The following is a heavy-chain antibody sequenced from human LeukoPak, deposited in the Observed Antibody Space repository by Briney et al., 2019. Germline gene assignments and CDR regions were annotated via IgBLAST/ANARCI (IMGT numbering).Heavy chain of an antibody. CDR2: ISAYNGKT. J-gene: IGHJ4*02. CDR3: ATLPTVTRPHDY. D-gene: IGHD4-11*01. Sequence: XGCISAYNGKTNYAQELQGRVTMTTDTSTSTAYMELRSLRSDDTAVYYCATLPTVTRPHDYWGQGTLVTVSS. V-gene: IGHV1-18*01.